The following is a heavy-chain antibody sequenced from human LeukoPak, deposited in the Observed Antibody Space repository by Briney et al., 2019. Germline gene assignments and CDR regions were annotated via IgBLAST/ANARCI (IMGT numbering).Heavy chain of an antibody. V-gene: IGHV1-8*01. CDR2: MNPNSGNT. J-gene: IGHJ4*02. Sequence: ASVKVSCKASGYTFTSYDINWVRQATGQELEWMGWMNPNSGNTGYAQKFQGRVTMTRNTSISTAYMELSSLRSEDTAVYYCASGHDSSGSLGYWGQGTLVTVSS. CDR1: GYTFTSYD. CDR3: ASGHDSSGSLGY. D-gene: IGHD3-22*01.